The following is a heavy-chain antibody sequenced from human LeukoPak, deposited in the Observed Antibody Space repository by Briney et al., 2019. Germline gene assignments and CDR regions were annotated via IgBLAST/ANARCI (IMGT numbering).Heavy chain of an antibody. J-gene: IGHJ4*02. CDR1: GLTLSNYA. D-gene: IGHD1-26*01. V-gene: IGHV3-23*01. CDR3: AQDDSDSRVGDVFFEY. Sequence: PGGSLRLSCAASGLTLSNYAMSWFRQAPGKGLEWVSGITSGFTPHYADSVKGRFTISRDNSKNTFHLQMNSLRAEDTAVYYCAQDDSDSRVGDVFFEYWGQGTLVTVSS. CDR2: ITSGFTP.